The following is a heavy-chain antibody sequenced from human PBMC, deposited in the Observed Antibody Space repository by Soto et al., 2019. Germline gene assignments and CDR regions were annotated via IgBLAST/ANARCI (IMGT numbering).Heavy chain of an antibody. V-gene: IGHV1-3*01. Sequence: GASVKVSCTASRYTFTSYAMHWVRQAPGKRLEWMGWINAGNGNTQYSQKFPGRVTITRDTSASTAYMELSSLRSEETAVYYFARLRYLDTFSSYYGMAVWGQGATVTVSS. CDR2: INAGNGNT. J-gene: IGHJ6*02. D-gene: IGHD3-16*01. CDR1: RYTFTSYA. CDR3: ARLRYLDTFSSYYGMAV.